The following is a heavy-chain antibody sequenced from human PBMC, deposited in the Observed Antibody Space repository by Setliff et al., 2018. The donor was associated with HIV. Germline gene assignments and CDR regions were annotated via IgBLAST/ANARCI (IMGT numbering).Heavy chain of an antibody. CDR3: ARGGLLFGMMNYFDS. CDR2: ISPSGGGT. J-gene: IGHJ4*02. Sequence: ASVKVSCKASGYTFTNYAIHWVRQAPGQRLEWMGWISPSGGGTRDAQKFQGRISMTRDTSTSTVYMELSSLRSEDTAVYYCARGGLLFGMMNYFDSWGQGTLVTVSS. CDR1: GYTFTNYA. D-gene: IGHD2-21*02. V-gene: IGHV1-46*01.